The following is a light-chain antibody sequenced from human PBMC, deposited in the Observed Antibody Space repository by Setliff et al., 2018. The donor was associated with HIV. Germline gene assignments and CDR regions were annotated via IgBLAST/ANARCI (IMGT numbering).Light chain of an antibody. CDR2: DAY. V-gene: IGLV2-14*03. CDR1: SSDLGRYNY. Sequence: SALAQPASVSGSLGQSISISCTGTSSDLGRYNYVSWYQQHPGKAPKLIIFDAYDRPSGVSYRFSGSKSGNTASLTISGLQAEDEADYYCSSYSDSDTVVIFGGGTKVTVL. J-gene: IGLJ2*01. CDR3: SSYSDSDTVVI.